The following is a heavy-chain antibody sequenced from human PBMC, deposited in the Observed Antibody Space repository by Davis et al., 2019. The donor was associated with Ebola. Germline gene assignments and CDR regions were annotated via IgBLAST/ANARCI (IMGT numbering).Heavy chain of an antibody. V-gene: IGHV1-8*01. J-gene: IGHJ4*02. CDR2: MNPNSGNT. Sequence: AASVKVSCKASGYTFTSYDINWVRQATGQGLEWMGWMNPNSGNTGYAQKFQGRVTMTRNTSISTAYMELSSLRSEDTAVYYCATDLGYCSGGSCYSEAGFDYWGQGTLVTVSS. CDR3: ATDLGYCSGGSCYSEAGFDY. CDR1: GYTFTSYD. D-gene: IGHD2-15*01.